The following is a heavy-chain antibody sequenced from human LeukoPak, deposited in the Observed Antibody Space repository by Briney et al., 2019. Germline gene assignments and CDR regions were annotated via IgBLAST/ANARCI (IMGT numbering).Heavy chain of an antibody. D-gene: IGHD6-25*01. J-gene: IGHJ4*02. Sequence: PGGSLRLSCAASGFTFSNYAMHWVRQAPGKGLEWVAVISYDGSNKYYADSVKGRFTISRDNSKNMVYLQMNSLRAEDTAVYYCAKLIAASYFDYWGQGTLVTVSS. CDR1: GFTFSNYA. CDR2: ISYDGSNK. V-gene: IGHV3-30-3*02. CDR3: AKLIAASYFDY.